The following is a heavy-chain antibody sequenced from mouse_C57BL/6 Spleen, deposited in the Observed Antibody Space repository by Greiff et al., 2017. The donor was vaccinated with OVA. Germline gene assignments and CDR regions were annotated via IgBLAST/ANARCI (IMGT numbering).Heavy chain of an antibody. CDR3: RKERTREAVYFDY. CDR2: INPSNGGT. V-gene: IGHV1-53*01. Sequence: VQLQQPGTELVKPGASVKLSCKASGYTFTSYWLHWVKQRPGQGLEWIGNINPSNGGTNYNEKFKSKATLTVAKSSSTAYMQLSSLTSEDSAVYYCRKERTREAVYFDYWGQGTTLTVSS. CDR1: GYTFTSYW. J-gene: IGHJ2*01.